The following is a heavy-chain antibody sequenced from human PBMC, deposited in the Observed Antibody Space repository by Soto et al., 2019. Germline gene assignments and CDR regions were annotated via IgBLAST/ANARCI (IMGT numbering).Heavy chain of an antibody. CDR2: INHSGST. CDR3: ARGLQVSXYYYGSGSYYNVGPNDY. CDR1: GGSFSCYY. V-gene: IGHV4-34*01. J-gene: IGHJ4*02. D-gene: IGHD3-10*01. Sequence: PSETLSLTCAVYGGSFSCYYWSWIRQPPGKGLEWIGEINHSGSTNYNPSLKSRVTISVDTSKNQFSLKLSSVTAADTAVYYCARGLQVSXYYYGSGSYYNVGPNDYWGQGTLVTVSS.